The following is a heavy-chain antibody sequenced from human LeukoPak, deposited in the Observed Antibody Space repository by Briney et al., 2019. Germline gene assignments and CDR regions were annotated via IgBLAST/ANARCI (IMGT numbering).Heavy chain of an antibody. CDR3: ARVAFEDYVWGSYRPPYY. CDR1: GFSFSDHY. CDR2: IRNKANSYTT. D-gene: IGHD3-16*02. Sequence: GGSLRLSCAASGFSFSDHYMDWVRQAPGKGLEWVGRIRNKANSYTTEYAASVKGRFTISRDDSQNSLYLQMNSLRAEDTAVYYCARVAFEDYVWGSYRPPYYWGQGTLVTVSS. J-gene: IGHJ4*02. V-gene: IGHV3-72*01.